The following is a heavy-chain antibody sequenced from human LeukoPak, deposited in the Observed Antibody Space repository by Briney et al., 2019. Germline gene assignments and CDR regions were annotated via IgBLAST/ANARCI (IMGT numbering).Heavy chain of an antibody. J-gene: IGHJ4*02. Sequence: GGSLRLSCAASGLTFSSYGMHWVRQAPGKGLEWVAVIWYDGSNKYYADSVKGRFTISRDNSKNTLCLQMNSLRADDTAVYYCVKSRRVGANQRGLFDYWGQGTLVTVSP. D-gene: IGHD1-26*01. CDR3: VKSRRVGANQRGLFDY. CDR2: IWYDGSNK. V-gene: IGHV3-33*06. CDR1: GLTFSSYG.